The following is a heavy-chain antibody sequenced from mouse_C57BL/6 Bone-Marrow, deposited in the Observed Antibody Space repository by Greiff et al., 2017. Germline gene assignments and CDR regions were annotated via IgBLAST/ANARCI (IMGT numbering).Heavy chain of an antibody. CDR2: ISSGGSYT. CDR1: GFTFSSYG. V-gene: IGHV5-6*02. D-gene: IGHD1-1*01. J-gene: IGHJ1*03. Sequence: DVMLVESGGDLVKPGGSLKLSCAASGFTFSSYGMSWVRQTPDKRLEWVATISSGGSYTYYPDSVKGRFTISRDNAKNTLYLQMSSLKSEDTAMYYCARRITTAFDVWGTGTTVTVSS. CDR3: ARRITTAFDV.